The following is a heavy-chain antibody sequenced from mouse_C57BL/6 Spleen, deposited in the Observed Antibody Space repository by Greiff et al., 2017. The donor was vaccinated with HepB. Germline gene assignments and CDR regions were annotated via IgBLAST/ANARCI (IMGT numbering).Heavy chain of an antibody. CDR1: GYTFTDYY. D-gene: IGHD2-1*01. CDR3: ARGGGNYEWYFDV. Sequence: VQLKQSGPVLVKPGASVKMSCKASGYTFTDYYMNWVKQSHGKSLEWIGVINPYNGGTSYNQKFKGKATLTVDKSSSTAYMELNSLTSEDSAVYYCARGGGNYEWYFDVWGTGTTVTVSS. V-gene: IGHV1-19*01. CDR2: INPYNGGT. J-gene: IGHJ1*03.